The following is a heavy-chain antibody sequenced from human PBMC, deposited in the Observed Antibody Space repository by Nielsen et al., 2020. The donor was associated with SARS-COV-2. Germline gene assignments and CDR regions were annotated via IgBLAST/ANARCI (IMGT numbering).Heavy chain of an antibody. V-gene: IGHV1-2*06. J-gene: IGHJ6*03. CDR2: ISPNSGGT. CDR3: ARGDCSSTSRPSYYYYYMDV. CDR1: GYTFTGYY. D-gene: IGHD2-2*01. Sequence: ASVKVSYQASGYTFTGYYMHWVRQAPGQGLEWMGRISPNSGGTNYAQKFQGRVTMTRDTSISTAYMALSRLRSDDTAMYYCARGDCSSTSRPSYYYYYMDVWGKGTTVTVSS.